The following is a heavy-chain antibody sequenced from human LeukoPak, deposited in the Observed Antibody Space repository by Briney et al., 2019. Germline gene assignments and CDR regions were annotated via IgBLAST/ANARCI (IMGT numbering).Heavy chain of an antibody. D-gene: IGHD1-14*01. CDR1: GFSLTTPRMC. J-gene: IGHJ6*02. V-gene: IGHV2-70*11. Sequence: SGPTLVNPTQTLTLTCTFSGFSLTTPRMCVTWIRQPPGKALEWLARIDWDDDKYYSTSLKSRLTISKDTSKNQVVLTMTNMDPEDTATYYCARSPGDCFYQSGMDVWGQGTTVTVSS. CDR3: ARSPGDCFYQSGMDV. CDR2: IDWDDDK.